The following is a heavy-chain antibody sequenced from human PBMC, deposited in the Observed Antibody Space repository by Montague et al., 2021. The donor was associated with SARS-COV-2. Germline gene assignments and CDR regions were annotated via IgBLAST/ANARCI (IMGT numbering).Heavy chain of an antibody. CDR2: IYYSGST. CDR1: GGSISSSSYY. D-gene: IGHD6-6*01. CDR3: ARDLNEYSSSGGFDY. J-gene: IGHJ4*02. V-gene: IGHV4-39*07. Sequence: SETLSLTCTVSGGSISSSSYYWGWLRQPPGKGLEWIGSIYYSGSTYYNPSLKSRVTISVDTSKNQSSLKLSSVTAADTAVYYCARDLNEYSSSGGFDYWGQGTLVTVSS.